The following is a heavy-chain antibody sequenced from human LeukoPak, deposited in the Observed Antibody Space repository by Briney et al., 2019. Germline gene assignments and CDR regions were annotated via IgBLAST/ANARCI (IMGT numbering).Heavy chain of an antibody. CDR2: ISGSIGST. Sequence: PGGSLRLSCAASGFTFSSYAMSWVRQAPGKGLEWDSAISGSIGSTYYADSVKGRFTISRDNSKNTLYLEMNSLRAEDTALYYCAKDVRSGWLQAFDLWGRGTLVTVSS. J-gene: IGHJ2*01. D-gene: IGHD5-12*01. V-gene: IGHV3-23*01. CDR3: AKDVRSGWLQAFDL. CDR1: GFTFSSYA.